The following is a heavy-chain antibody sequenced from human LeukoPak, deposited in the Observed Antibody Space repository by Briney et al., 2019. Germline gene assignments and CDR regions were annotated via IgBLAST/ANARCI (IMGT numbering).Heavy chain of an antibody. Sequence: PGGSLRLSCAASGFTSSSYWMSRVRQAPGQGLEWVANIKQDGSEKYYVESVKGRFTISRDNAENSLYLQMNSLRDEDTAVYYCARDLGYGSCGSCYSGGYIFDYWGQGTLVTVSS. V-gene: IGHV3-7*01. J-gene: IGHJ4*02. CDR1: GFTSSSYW. D-gene: IGHD2-15*01. CDR2: IKQDGSEK. CDR3: ARDLGYGSCGSCYSGGYIFDY.